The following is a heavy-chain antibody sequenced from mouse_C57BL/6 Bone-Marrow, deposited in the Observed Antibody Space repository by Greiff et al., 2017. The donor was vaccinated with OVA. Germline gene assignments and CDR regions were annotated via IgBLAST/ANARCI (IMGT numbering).Heavy chain of an antibody. J-gene: IGHJ4*01. V-gene: IGHV5-17*01. CDR1: GFTFSDYG. Sequence: EVKVVESGGGLVKPGGSLTLSCAASGFTFSDYGMHWVRQAPEKGLEWVAYISSGSSTIYYADTVKGRFTISRDNAKNTLFLQMTSLRSADTAMYYCARDGNYHYYAMDYWGQGTSVTVSS. CDR3: ARDGNYHYYAMDY. D-gene: IGHD2-1*01. CDR2: ISSGSSTI.